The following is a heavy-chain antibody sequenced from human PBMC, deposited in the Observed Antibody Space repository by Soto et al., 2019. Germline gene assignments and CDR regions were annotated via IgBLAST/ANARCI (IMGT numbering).Heavy chain of an antibody. CDR3: ARAVYYYDSSGYTPPYYFDY. J-gene: IGHJ4*02. CDR2: IIPIFGTA. D-gene: IGHD3-22*01. Sequence: SVKVSGKASGGTFSSYAISWVRQAPGQGLEWMGGIIPIFGTANYAQKFQGRVTITADKSTSTAYMELSSLRSEDTAVYYCARAVYYYDSSGYTPPYYFDYWGQGTLVTVSS. CDR1: GGTFSSYA. V-gene: IGHV1-69*06.